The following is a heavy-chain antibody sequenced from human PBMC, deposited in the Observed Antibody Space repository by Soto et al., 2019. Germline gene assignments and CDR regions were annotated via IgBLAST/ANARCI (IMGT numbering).Heavy chain of an antibody. Sequence: ASVKVSCKASGYTFTNYGISWVRQAPGQGLEWMGWISAYNGNRKFAQSLLGRVTMTADTSTSTAYMELRSLRSDDTAVYYCARDYHDILTGYPYHSFEPWGQGTLVTVSS. J-gene: IGHJ5*02. CDR2: ISAYNGNR. D-gene: IGHD3-9*01. V-gene: IGHV1-18*04. CDR3: ARDYHDILTGYPYHSFEP. CDR1: GYTFTNYG.